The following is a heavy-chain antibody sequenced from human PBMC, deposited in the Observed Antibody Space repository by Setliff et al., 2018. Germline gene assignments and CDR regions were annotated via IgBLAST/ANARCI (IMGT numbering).Heavy chain of an antibody. Sequence: LSLTCSLSGVTIGGNNYYYWAWIRQPPGKGLEWIGTISYSGGVFYNPSLKSRVAISADTSRIQFSLKLSSVTAADTAMYYCRFWSGYFVLDNWGLGSLVTVSS. CDR1: GVTIGGNNYYY. CDR2: ISYSGGV. V-gene: IGHV4-39*07. J-gene: IGHJ4*02. CDR3: RFWSGYFVLDN. D-gene: IGHD3-3*01.